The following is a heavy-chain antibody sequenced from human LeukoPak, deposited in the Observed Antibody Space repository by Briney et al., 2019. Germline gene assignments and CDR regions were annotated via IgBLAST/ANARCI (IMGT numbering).Heavy chain of an antibody. J-gene: IGHJ4*02. CDR2: IYYSGST. Sequence: SETLSLTCTVSGGSISSSSYYWGWIRQPPGKGLELIGSIYYSGSTYYNPSLKSRVTISVDTSKNQFSLKLSSVTAADTAVYYCARLSGGNWNDGFDYWGQGTLVTVSS. CDR3: ARLSGGNWNDGFDY. CDR1: GGSISSSSYY. D-gene: IGHD1-1*01. V-gene: IGHV4-39*01.